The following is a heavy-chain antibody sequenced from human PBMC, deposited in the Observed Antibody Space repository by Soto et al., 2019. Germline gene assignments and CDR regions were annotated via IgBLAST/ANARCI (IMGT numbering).Heavy chain of an antibody. CDR1: GFNVMRYW. D-gene: IGHD2-21*01. V-gene: IGHV3-7*01. Sequence: SLRLSCAVSGFNVMRYWMSWVRQAPGKGLEWVASIKEDGSEIYYLHSVRGRFSISRDSAGNALHLTMNYLSAEDTGVYFCARDIRFDSVNRGKGPLVTVS. CDR2: IKEDGSEI. J-gene: IGHJ1*01. CDR3: ARDIRFDSVN.